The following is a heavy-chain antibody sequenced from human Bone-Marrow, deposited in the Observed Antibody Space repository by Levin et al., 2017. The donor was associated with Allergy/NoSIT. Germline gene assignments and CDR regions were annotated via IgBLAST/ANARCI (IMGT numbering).Heavy chain of an antibody. CDR3: ARDTRITIFGVAPSSEYGMDV. D-gene: IGHD3-3*01. V-gene: IGHV3-7*01. Sequence: QAGGSLRLSCAASGFTFSSYWMSWVRQAPGKGLEWVANIKQDGSEKYYVDSVKGRFTISRDNAKNSLYLQMNSLRAEDTAVYYCARDTRITIFGVAPSSEYGMDVWGQGTTVTVSS. CDR2: IKQDGSEK. J-gene: IGHJ6*02. CDR1: GFTFSSYW.